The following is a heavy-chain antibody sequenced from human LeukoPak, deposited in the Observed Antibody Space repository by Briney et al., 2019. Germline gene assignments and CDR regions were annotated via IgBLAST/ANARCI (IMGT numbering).Heavy chain of an antibody. J-gene: IGHJ4*02. CDR2: INHSGST. Sequence: SETLSLTCAVYGGSFSGYYWSWIRQPPGKGLEWIGEINHSGSTNYNPSLKSRVTISVDTSKNQFSLKLSSATAADTAVYYCARAPGITMIVVWGQGTLVTVSS. CDR3: ARAPGITMIVV. D-gene: IGHD3-22*01. CDR1: GGSFSGYY. V-gene: IGHV4-34*01.